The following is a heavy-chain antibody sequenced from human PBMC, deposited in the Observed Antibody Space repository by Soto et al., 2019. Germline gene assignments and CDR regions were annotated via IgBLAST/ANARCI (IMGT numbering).Heavy chain of an antibody. J-gene: IGHJ4*02. D-gene: IGHD6-13*01. Sequence: SETLSLTCTVSGGSISSYYWSWIRQPPGKGLEWIGYVYYSGSTDYNPSLKSRVTISVDTSKNHFSLKLSSVTAADTAVYYCARGRIAAAGNLDYWGQGTLVTVSS. CDR2: VYYSGST. CDR1: GGSISSYY. V-gene: IGHV4-59*01. CDR3: ARGRIAAAGNLDY.